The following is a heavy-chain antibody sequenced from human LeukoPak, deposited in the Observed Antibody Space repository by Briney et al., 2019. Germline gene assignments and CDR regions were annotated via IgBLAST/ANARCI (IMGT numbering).Heavy chain of an antibody. J-gene: IGHJ2*01. CDR2: IRSKAYGGTT. CDR3: SRADYGAGWYFDL. Sequence: PGGSLRLSCTASGFIFGDYVMGWFRQVSGKGLDWVGFIRSKAYGGTTEYAASVEGRFTISRDDSKNIAYLQMNSLKTEDTAVYYCSRADYGAGWYFDLWGRGTLVTVSS. V-gene: IGHV3-49*03. D-gene: IGHD4-17*01. CDR1: GFIFGDYV.